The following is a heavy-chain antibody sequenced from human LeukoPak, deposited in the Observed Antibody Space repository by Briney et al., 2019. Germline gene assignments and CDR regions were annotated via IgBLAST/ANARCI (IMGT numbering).Heavy chain of an antibody. CDR2: IYYSGST. Sequence: SETLSLTCTVSGGSIRSYYWSWIRQPPGRGLEWIGYIYYSGSTNYNPSLKSRVTISVDTSKNQFSLKLSSVTAADTAVYCCARASYGSAYYYYMDVWGKGTTVTISS. V-gene: IGHV4-59*01. CDR1: GGSIRSYY. D-gene: IGHD5-18*01. CDR3: ARASYGSAYYYYMDV. J-gene: IGHJ6*03.